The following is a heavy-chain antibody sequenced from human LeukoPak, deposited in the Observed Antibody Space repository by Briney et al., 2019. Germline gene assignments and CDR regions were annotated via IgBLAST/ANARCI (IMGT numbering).Heavy chain of an antibody. CDR1: GGSISSYY. V-gene: IGHV4-59*01. J-gene: IGHJ4*02. D-gene: IGHD3-22*01. Sequence: SETLSLTCTVSGGSISSYYWSWIRQPPGKGLEWIGYIYYSGSTKYNPSPKSRVTISVETYKNQVSLKLRSVTAADTAVYYCARVVYYDSSGYYLFDYWGQGTLVTVSS. CDR2: IYYSGST. CDR3: ARVVYYDSSGYYLFDY.